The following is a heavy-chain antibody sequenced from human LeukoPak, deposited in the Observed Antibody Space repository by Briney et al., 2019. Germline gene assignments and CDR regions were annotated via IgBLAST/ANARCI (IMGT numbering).Heavy chain of an antibody. D-gene: IGHD7-27*01. V-gene: IGHV1-18*04. CDR1: GYTFTSYG. CDR2: ISSYNGNT. CDR3: GTGPLGFPFDP. J-gene: IGHJ5*02. Sequence: GASVKVSCKASGYTFTSYGFGWVRQAPGQGLEWMGWISSYNGNTNYAQKFQGRVTMTTNTSTTTASLELRSLTVDDPAIYYCGTGPLGFPFDPWGQGTLVTVSS.